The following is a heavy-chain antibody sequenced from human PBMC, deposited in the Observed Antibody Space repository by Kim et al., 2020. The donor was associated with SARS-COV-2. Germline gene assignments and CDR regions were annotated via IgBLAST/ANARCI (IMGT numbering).Heavy chain of an antibody. Sequence: NPSLKSRVTISVDTSKNQFSLKLSSVTAADTAVYYCARYMTTLNLRFDYWGQETLVTVSS. J-gene: IGHJ4*02. CDR3: ARYMTTLNLRFDY. D-gene: IGHD4-17*01. V-gene: IGHV4-30-4*07.